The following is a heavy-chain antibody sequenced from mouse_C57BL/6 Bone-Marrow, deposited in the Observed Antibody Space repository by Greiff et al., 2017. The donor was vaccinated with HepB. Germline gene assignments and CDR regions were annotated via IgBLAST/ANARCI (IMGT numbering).Heavy chain of an antibody. Sequence: QAQLKQPGAELVKPGASVKLSCKASGYTFTSYWMHWVKQRPGQGIEWIGMIHPNSGSTNYNEKFKSKATLTVDKSSSTAYMQLSSLTSENSAVYYCARYPLCYYGSSYWGQGTTLTVSS. CDR2: IHPNSGST. J-gene: IGHJ2*01. CDR1: GYTFTSYW. V-gene: IGHV1-64*01. CDR3: ARYPLCYYGSSY. D-gene: IGHD1-1*01.